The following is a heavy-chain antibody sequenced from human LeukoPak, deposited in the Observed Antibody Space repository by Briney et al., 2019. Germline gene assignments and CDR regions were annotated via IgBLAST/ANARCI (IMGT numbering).Heavy chain of an antibody. CDR1: GFPFSDYY. CDR2: ISSSSYT. J-gene: IGHJ4*02. CDR3: ARVADGYSGYDSIDY. V-gene: IGHV3-11*06. D-gene: IGHD5-12*01. Sequence: PGGSLRLSCAAPGFPFSDYYMSWIRQAPGKGLEWVSYISSSSYTNYADSVKGRFTISRDNAKNSLYLQMNSLRAEDTAVYYCARVADGYSGYDSIDYWGQGTLVTVSS.